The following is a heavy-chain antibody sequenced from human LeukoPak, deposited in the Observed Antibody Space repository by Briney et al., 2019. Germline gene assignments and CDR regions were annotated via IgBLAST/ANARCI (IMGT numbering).Heavy chain of an antibody. D-gene: IGHD2-21*01. Sequence: PSETPSLTCTVSGGSISSYYWSWIRQPPGKGLEWIGYIYYSGSTNYNPSLKSRVTISVDTSKNQFSLKLSSVTAADTAVYYCARDGGGGYYFDYWGQGTLVTVSS. V-gene: IGHV4-59*01. CDR1: GGSISSYY. CDR3: ARDGGGGYYFDY. CDR2: IYYSGST. J-gene: IGHJ4*02.